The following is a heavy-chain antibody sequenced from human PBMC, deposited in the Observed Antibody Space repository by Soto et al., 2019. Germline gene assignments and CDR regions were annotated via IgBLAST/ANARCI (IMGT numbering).Heavy chain of an antibody. J-gene: IGHJ4*02. D-gene: IGHD2-15*01. CDR1: GFTFSDYY. CDR2: ISSSGSTI. V-gene: IGHV3-11*01. Sequence: GGSLRLSCAASGFTFSDYYMSWIRQAPGKGLEWVSYISSSGSTIYYADSVKGRFTISRDNAKNSLYLQMNSLRAEDTAVYYCARDPFDVVVVAATPTSPAPYWGQGTLVTVSS. CDR3: ARDPFDVVVVAATPTSPAPY.